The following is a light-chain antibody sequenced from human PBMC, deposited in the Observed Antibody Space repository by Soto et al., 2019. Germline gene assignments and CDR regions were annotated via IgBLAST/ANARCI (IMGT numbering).Light chain of an antibody. Sequence: DIQVTQSPSSLSASVGDRVSITCRASQSIGNSLNWYQQKPGKAPKVLIYAAFNLDSGFPARFSGSESGTDFTLTITSLQPEDFATYYCQQTYSLSRITFGPGTRVELK. CDR2: AAF. CDR1: QSIGNS. V-gene: IGKV1-39*01. J-gene: IGKJ3*01. CDR3: QQTYSLSRIT.